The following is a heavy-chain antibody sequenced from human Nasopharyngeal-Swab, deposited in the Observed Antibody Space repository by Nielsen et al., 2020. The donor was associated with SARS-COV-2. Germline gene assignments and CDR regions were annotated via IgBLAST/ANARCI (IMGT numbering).Heavy chain of an antibody. V-gene: IGHV3-7*01. CDR2: IKQDGSEK. CDR3: AKDGRYYASGSHPFDY. D-gene: IGHD3-10*01. CDR1: GFTFSSYW. J-gene: IGHJ4*02. Sequence: GGSLRLSCAASGFTFSSYWMSWVRQAPGKGLEWVANIKQDGSEKYYVDSVKGRFTISRDNAKNSLYLQMNSLRAEDTAVYYCAKDGRYYASGSHPFDYWGQGTLVTVSS.